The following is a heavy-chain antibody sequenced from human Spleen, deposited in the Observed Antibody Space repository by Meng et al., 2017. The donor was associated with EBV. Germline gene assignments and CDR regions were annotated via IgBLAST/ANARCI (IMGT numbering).Heavy chain of an antibody. D-gene: IGHD1-26*01. V-gene: IGHV4-4*02. CDR3: AKTMGATAPGY. Sequence: QVQLQESGPELVKPSGTLSLTCAVPGDSISRNNCWSWIRQPPGKGLEWIAEICHSISTNYNPSLKSRATISADRSKNLLSLMLSSVTAADTAVYYCAKTMGATAPGYWGQGTLVTVSS. CDR2: ICHSIST. CDR1: GDSISRNNC. J-gene: IGHJ4*02.